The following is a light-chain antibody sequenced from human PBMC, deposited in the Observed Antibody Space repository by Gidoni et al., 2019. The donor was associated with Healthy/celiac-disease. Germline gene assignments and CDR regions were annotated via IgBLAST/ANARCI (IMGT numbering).Light chain of an antibody. J-gene: IGKJ2*01. CDR1: QDISTY. CDR2: DAS. CDR3: QQYDNLSMYT. Sequence: DIQMTQSPSSLSASVGDRVTITCQARQDISTYLNWYQQKPGKAPKLLIYDASNLETGVPSRFSGSGSGTDFTFTISSLQPEDIATYYCQQYDNLSMYTFGQGTKLEIK. V-gene: IGKV1-33*01.